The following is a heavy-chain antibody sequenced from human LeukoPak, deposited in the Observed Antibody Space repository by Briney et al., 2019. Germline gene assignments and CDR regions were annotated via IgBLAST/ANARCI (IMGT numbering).Heavy chain of an antibody. V-gene: IGHV3-30*02. J-gene: IGHJ4*02. CDR1: GFTFSSYG. CDR2: IRYDGSNK. CDR3: AKYAHYYSDSSAAYFDS. Sequence: GGSLRLSCAASGFTFSSYGMHWVRQAPGKGLEWVAFIRYDGSNKYYADSVKGRFTISRDNSKNTLYLQMNSLRAEDTAVYYCAKYAHYYSDSSAAYFDSWGQGTLVTVSS. D-gene: IGHD3-22*01.